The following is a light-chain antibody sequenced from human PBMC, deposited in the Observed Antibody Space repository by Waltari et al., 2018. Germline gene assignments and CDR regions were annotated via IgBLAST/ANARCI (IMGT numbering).Light chain of an antibody. J-gene: IGKJ1*01. CDR3: QKYDRLPAT. V-gene: IGKV3-20*01. CDR1: QSVSRF. CDR2: GAS. Sequence: EIVLTQSPGTLSLSPGERATPSRRASQSVSRFLSRYQQKPGQAPRLLIYGASTRATDIPDTFSGSGSGTDFSLTISRLEPEDFAVYYCQKYDRLPATFGQGTKVEIK.